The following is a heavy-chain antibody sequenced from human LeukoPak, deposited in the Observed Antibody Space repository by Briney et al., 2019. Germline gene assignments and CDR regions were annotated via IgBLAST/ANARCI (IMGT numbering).Heavy chain of an antibody. CDR3: AKYVAIAAAGAFDY. V-gene: IGHV3-23*01. J-gene: IGHJ4*02. D-gene: IGHD6-13*01. CDR1: GFTFSSYG. Sequence: GGSLRLSCAASGFTFSSYGMHWVRQAPGKGLEWVSAISGSGGSTYYADSVKGRFTISRDNSKNTLYLQMNSLRAEDTAVYYCAKYVAIAAAGAFDYWGQGTLVTVSS. CDR2: ISGSGGST.